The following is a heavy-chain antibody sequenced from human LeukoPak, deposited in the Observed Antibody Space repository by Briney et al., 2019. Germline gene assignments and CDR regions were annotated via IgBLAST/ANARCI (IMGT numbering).Heavy chain of an antibody. CDR1: GFTFSSYW. CDR3: ARLVAHYYDSSGYHFDY. J-gene: IGHJ4*02. V-gene: IGHV3-7*01. Sequence: GGSLRLSCAASGFTFSSYWTSWVRQAPGKGLEWVANIKQDGSEKYYVDSVKGRFTISRDNAKNSLYLQMNSLRAEDTAVYYCARLVAHYYDSSGYHFDYWGQGTLVTVSS. CDR2: IKQDGSEK. D-gene: IGHD3-22*01.